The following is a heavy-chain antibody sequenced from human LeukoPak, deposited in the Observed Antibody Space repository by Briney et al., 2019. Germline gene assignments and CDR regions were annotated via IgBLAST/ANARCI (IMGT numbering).Heavy chain of an antibody. CDR1: GASISNYY. CDR2: IYYSGST. Sequence: EPSETLSLTCTVSGASISNYYWSWIRQPPGKGLEWIGYIYYSGSTNYNPSLKSRVTISVDTSKNQFSLKLSSVTAADTAVYYCARVGAAALFDYWGQGTLVTVSS. J-gene: IGHJ4*02. V-gene: IGHV4-59*01. CDR3: ARVGAAALFDY. D-gene: IGHD6-25*01.